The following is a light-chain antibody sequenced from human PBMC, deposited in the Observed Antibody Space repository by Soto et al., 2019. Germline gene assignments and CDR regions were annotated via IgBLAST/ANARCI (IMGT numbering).Light chain of an antibody. CDR2: DAS. V-gene: IGKV3-20*01. CDR3: QHYGSSPPIT. Sequence: EIVLTQSPVNLSLSPGGRATLPCTAMQSVRGTSLAWYQQKPGQAPRLLIYDASSRATGIPDRFSGGGSGTDVTLTISRLEPEDFAVYYCQHYGSSPPITFGQGTRLEIK. J-gene: IGKJ5*01. CDR1: QSVRGTS.